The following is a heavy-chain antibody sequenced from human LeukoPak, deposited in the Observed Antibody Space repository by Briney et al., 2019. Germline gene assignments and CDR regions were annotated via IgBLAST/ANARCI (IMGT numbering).Heavy chain of an antibody. J-gene: IGHJ4*02. CDR1: GFTFSSYS. CDR3: ARFLDYGSGSGHFDY. V-gene: IGHV4-59*12. Sequence: GSLRLSCAASGFTFSSYSMNWVRQAPGKGLEWIGPIYFNGNTYYNPSLKSRVTISVDTSKNQFSLKLTSVTAADTAVYYCARFLDYGSGSGHFDYWGQGNLVTVSS. CDR2: IYFNGNT. D-gene: IGHD3-10*01.